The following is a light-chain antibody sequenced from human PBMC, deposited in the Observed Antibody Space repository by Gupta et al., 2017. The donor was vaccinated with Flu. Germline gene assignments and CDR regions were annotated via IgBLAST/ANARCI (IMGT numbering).Light chain of an antibody. V-gene: IGKV1-9*01. J-gene: IGKJ5*01. CDR2: AAS. CDR3: QQLNTSPPIT. CDR1: QGISSY. Sequence: GHRDTITCRASQGISSYLAWYQQKPAKDPKLLIYAASTLQSGVPSRFSGSGSSTEFTLTISSMQPEDYATDFCQQLNTSPPITFGQGTRLEIK.